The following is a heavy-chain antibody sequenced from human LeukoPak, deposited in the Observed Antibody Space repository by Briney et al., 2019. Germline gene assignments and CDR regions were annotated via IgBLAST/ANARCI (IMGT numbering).Heavy chain of an antibody. CDR2: IRYDGSNK. CDR1: GFTFSSYG. D-gene: IGHD6-6*01. CDR3: AKNGESIAARRNYFDY. J-gene: IGHJ4*02. Sequence: GGSLRLSCAASGFTFSSYGMHWVRQAPGKGLEWVAFIRYDGSNKYYADSVKGRFTISRDNSKNTLYLQMNSLRAEDTAVYYCAKNGESIAARRNYFDYWGQGTLVTVSS. V-gene: IGHV3-30*02.